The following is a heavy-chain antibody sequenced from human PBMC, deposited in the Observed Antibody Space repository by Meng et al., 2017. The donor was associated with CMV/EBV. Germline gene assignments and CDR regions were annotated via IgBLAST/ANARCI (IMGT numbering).Heavy chain of an antibody. D-gene: IGHD1-26*01. J-gene: IGHJ4*02. CDR1: GGSVSSGSYY. CDR3: ASGGGSYYGY. V-gene: IGHV4-61*01. Sequence: SETLSLTCTVSGGSVSSGSYYWSWIRQPPGKGLEWIGYIYYSGSTNYNPSLKSRVTISVDTSKNQFSLKLSSVTAADTAVYYCASGGGSYYGYWGQGTLVTVSS. CDR2: IYYSGST.